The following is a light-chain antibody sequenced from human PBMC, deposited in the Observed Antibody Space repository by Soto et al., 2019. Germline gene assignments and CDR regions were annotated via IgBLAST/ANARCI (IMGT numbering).Light chain of an antibody. Sequence: QSALTQPASVSGSPGQSITISCTGTNSDVGGYNYVSWYQHHPGKAPKLMIYDVSIRPSGISNGFSGSKSGNTASLTISGLQAEDEADYYCSSYTSSSTLVFGTGTKVTVL. CDR2: DVS. J-gene: IGLJ1*01. CDR1: NSDVGGYNY. V-gene: IGLV2-14*03. CDR3: SSYTSSSTLV.